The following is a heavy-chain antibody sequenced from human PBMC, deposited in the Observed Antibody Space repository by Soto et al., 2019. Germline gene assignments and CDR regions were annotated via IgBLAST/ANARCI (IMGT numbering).Heavy chain of an antibody. J-gene: IGHJ6*02. CDR2: IYYTGNT. CDR1: GDSSVSSSSYY. Sequence: TSETLSLTCTVSGDSSVSSSSYYWGWIRQPPGKGLEWIGSIYYTGNTFYSPSFRSRLTISVDTSKSQFSLKLRSVTAADTATYYCASEVSSTDGMDVWGQGTTGTAP. D-gene: IGHD2-15*01. CDR3: ASEVSSTDGMDV. V-gene: IGHV4-39*01.